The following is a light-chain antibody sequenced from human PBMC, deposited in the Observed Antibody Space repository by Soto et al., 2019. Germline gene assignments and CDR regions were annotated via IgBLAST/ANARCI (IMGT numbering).Light chain of an antibody. CDR1: ESVSSN. V-gene: IGKV3-15*01. CDR3: QQYKNWPPWT. CDR2: GAS. J-gene: IGKJ1*01. Sequence: EIVMTQAPATPSDSPGERATLSCRVSESVSSNVAWCQQEPGQAARLLIYGASTRATGIPARFSGSGSGTEFALTISSLKSEDVAVEYCQQYKNWPPWTFGQGTKVDI.